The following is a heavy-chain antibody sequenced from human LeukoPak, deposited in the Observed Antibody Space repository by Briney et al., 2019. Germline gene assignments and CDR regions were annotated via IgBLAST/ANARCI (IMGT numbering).Heavy chain of an antibody. D-gene: IGHD3-22*01. CDR2: IIPIFGTA. J-gene: IGHJ3*02. V-gene: IGHV1-69*13. CDR1: GYTFTSYY. Sequence: SVKVSCKASGYTFTSYYMHWVRQAPGQGLEWMGGIIPIFGTANYAQKFQGRVTITADESTSTAYMELSSLRSEDTAVYYCARDPPHYYDSSGDAFDIWGQGTMVTVSS. CDR3: ARDPPHYYDSSGDAFDI.